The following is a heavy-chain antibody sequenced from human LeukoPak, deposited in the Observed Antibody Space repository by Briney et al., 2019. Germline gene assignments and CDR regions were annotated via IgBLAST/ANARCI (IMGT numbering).Heavy chain of an antibody. Sequence: GGSLRLSRAASGFTFSSYAMSWVRQAPGKGLEWVSAISGSGGSTYYADSVKGRFTISRDNSKNTLYLQMNSLRAEDTAVYYCANAPAYVDIVATILGWGQGTLVTVSS. CDR1: GFTFSSYA. D-gene: IGHD5-12*01. CDR2: ISGSGGST. J-gene: IGHJ4*02. CDR3: ANAPAYVDIVATILG. V-gene: IGHV3-23*01.